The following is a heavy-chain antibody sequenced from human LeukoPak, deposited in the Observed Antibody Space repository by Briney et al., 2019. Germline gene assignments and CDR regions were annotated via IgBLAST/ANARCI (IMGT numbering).Heavy chain of an antibody. J-gene: IGHJ4*02. CDR3: ARDLRSGWFRKMS. Sequence: GGSLRLSCAASGFTFSSYSMNWVRQAPGKGLEWVSSISSSSSYIYYADSVKGRFTISRDNAKNSLYLQMNSLRAEDTAVYYCARDLRSGWFRKMSWGQGTLVTVSS. CDR2: ISSSSSYI. D-gene: IGHD6-19*01. V-gene: IGHV3-21*01. CDR1: GFTFSSYS.